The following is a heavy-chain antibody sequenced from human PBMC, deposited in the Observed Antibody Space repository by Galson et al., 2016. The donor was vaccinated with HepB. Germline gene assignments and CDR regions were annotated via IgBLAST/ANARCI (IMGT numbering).Heavy chain of an antibody. CDR3: VRGGLGV. CDR1: GYTFINYG. V-gene: IGHV1-18*01. Sequence: SVKVSCKASGYTFINYGISWVRQASGQGLEWMGWISTYNGNTKYAQKLQDRLTMTTDTPTSTAYMELRSLRYDDTAVYYCVRGGLGVWGQGTTVTVSS. J-gene: IGHJ6*02. CDR2: ISTYNGNT. D-gene: IGHD7-27*01.